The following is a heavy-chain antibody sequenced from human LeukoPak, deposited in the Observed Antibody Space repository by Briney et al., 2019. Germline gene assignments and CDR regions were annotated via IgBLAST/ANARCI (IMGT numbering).Heavy chain of an antibody. V-gene: IGHV4-31*03. CDR2: IYYSGST. CDR1: GGSISSGGYY. D-gene: IGHD2-2*02. Sequence: SETLSLTCTVSGGSISSGGYYWTWIRQHPGKGLEWIGYIYYSGSTYYNPSLKSRVTISVDTSKNQFSLKLSSVTAADTAVYYCAREEGGYCSSTSCYTNWFDPWGQGTLVTVSS. J-gene: IGHJ5*02. CDR3: AREEGGYCSSTSCYTNWFDP.